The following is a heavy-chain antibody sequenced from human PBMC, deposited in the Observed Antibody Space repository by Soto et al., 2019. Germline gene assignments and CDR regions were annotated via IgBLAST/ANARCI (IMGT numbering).Heavy chain of an antibody. Sequence: GGSLRLSCAASGFNFSSYGIHWVRQAPGKGLEWVAVIWYDGRNKYYADSGKGRFTISRDNSKNTPNLQMNSLRAEDTAVYYCARVYGSGSIGAFDIWGQGTMVTVSS. V-gene: IGHV3-33*01. D-gene: IGHD3-10*01. CDR3: ARVYGSGSIGAFDI. CDR1: GFNFSSYG. CDR2: IWYDGRNK. J-gene: IGHJ3*02.